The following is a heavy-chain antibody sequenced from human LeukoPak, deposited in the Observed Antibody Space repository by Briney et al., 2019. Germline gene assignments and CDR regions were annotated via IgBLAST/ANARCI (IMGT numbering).Heavy chain of an antibody. V-gene: IGHV3-9*01. CDR2: ISWNSGSI. D-gene: IGHD3-10*01. Sequence: PGRSLRLSCAASGFTFDDYAMHWVRQAPGKGLEWVSGISWNSGSIGYADSVKGRFTISRDNAKNSLYLQMNSLRAEDTAFYYCAKESYYSGSGITHWGQGTLVTVSS. J-gene: IGHJ4*02. CDR3: AKESYYSGSGITH. CDR1: GFTFDDYA.